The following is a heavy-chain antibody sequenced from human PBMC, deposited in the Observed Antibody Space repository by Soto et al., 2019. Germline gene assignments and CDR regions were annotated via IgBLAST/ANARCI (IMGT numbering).Heavy chain of an antibody. V-gene: IGHV3-48*02. Sequence: EVQLVESGGGLVQPGGSLRLSCAASGFTFSSYSMNWVRQAPGKGLEWVSYISSSSSTIYYADSVKGRFTISRDNAKNSLYLQMNSLRDEDTAVYYCARDTRATVTTLLFDYWGQGTLVTVSS. CDR1: GFTFSSYS. CDR2: ISSSSSTI. D-gene: IGHD4-17*01. CDR3: ARDTRATVTTLLFDY. J-gene: IGHJ4*02.